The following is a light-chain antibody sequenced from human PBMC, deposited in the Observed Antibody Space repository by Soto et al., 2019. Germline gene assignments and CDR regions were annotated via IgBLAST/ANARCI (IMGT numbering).Light chain of an antibody. Sequence: VLTQSPGTLSFSPGETATLSCRASQIIKTFYFGWYQQKPGQSPRLLIYGVYSRATGTPDRFSGSGSGTDFTLTISRLEPEDSAVYYCQFYGSSLITFGQGTRLEIK. V-gene: IGKV3-20*01. CDR3: QFYGSSLIT. CDR1: QIIKTFY. J-gene: IGKJ5*01. CDR2: GVY.